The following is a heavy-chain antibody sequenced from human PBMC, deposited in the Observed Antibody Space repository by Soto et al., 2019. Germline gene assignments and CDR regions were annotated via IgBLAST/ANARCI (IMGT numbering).Heavy chain of an antibody. CDR3: ARALWYYDFWSGHRVLYYFDY. D-gene: IGHD3-3*01. CDR2: IYHTGST. V-gene: IGHV4-39*01. CDR1: NASISNPIYY. Sequence: PSGTLSLTCTVSNASISNPIYYWGWIRQPPGKGLEWIGSIYHTGSTYYNPSLQGRVTISLDTSKNQFSLKLSSVTAADTAVYYCARALWYYDFWSGHRVLYYFDYWGQGNLVTVS. J-gene: IGHJ4*02.